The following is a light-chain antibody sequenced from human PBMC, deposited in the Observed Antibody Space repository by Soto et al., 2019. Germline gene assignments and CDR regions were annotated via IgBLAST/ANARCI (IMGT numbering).Light chain of an antibody. Sequence: EIVLPQSPGTLSLSPGDRATLSCRASQSVSSSYLAWYQQKPGQAPRLLIYGASSRATGIPDRFSGSGSGTDFTLTISRLEPEDFAVYYCQQYGSSPPLTFGGGTKVDIK. V-gene: IGKV3-20*01. CDR1: QSVSSSY. J-gene: IGKJ4*01. CDR2: GAS. CDR3: QQYGSSPPLT.